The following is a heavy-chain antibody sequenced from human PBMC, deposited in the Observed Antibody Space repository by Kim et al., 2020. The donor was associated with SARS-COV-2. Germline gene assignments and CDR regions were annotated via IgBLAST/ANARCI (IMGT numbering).Heavy chain of an antibody. CDR2: INHSGST. Sequence: SETLSLTCAVYGGSFSAYYWSWIRQPPGKGLEWIGEINHSGSTNYNPSLKSRVTISVDTSKNQFSLKLSSVTAADTALYYCARRGDYNYGYFDLWGRGTLVTVSS. J-gene: IGHJ2*01. CDR1: GGSFSAYY. CDR3: ARRGDYNYGYFDL. V-gene: IGHV4-34*01. D-gene: IGHD4-17*01.